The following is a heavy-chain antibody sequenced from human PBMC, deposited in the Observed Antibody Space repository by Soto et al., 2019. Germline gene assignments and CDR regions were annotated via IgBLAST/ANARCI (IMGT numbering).Heavy chain of an antibody. CDR3: ARNADIVLVPAADYYYYGMDV. V-gene: IGHV1-69*12. CDR1: GGTFSSYA. J-gene: IGHJ6*02. D-gene: IGHD2-2*01. CDR2: IIPIFGTA. Sequence: QVQLVQSGAEVKKPGSSVKVSCKASGGTFSSYAISWVRQAPGQGLEWMGGIIPIFGTANYAQKFQGRVTITADESTSTAYMELSSLRSEDTAVYYCARNADIVLVPAADYYYYGMDVWDQGTTVTVSS.